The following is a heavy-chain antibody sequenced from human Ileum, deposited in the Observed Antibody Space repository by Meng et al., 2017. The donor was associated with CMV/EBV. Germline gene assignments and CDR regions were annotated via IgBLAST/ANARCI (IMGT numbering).Heavy chain of an antibody. V-gene: IGHV1-45*02. D-gene: IGHD2-21*01. J-gene: IGHJ5*01. Sequence: VRAESGLNTPGSSMKISCQASGITLSYPYLHWVRQAPGQALEWMGWITIYNGNTHYAQRFQDRLTITRHNSLHTAYMELNGLTSRDTGVYFCVRSSLYGDPYFFDSWGQGTLVTVSS. CDR1: GITLSYPY. CDR3: VRSSLYGDPYFFDS. CDR2: ITIYNGNT.